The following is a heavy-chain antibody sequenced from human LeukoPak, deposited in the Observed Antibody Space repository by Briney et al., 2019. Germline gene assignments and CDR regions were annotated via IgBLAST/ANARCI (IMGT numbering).Heavy chain of an antibody. CDR2: FDPEDGET. CDR3: ATGLPWAVAVYYYYYYYMDV. Sequence: GASVKVSCKVSGYTLTELSMHWVRQAPGKGLEWMGGFDPEDGETIYAQKFQGRVTMAEDTSTDTAYMELSSLRSEDTAVYYCATGLPWAVAVYYYYYYYMDVWGKGTTVTVSS. D-gene: IGHD6-19*01. J-gene: IGHJ6*03. CDR1: GYTLTELS. V-gene: IGHV1-24*01.